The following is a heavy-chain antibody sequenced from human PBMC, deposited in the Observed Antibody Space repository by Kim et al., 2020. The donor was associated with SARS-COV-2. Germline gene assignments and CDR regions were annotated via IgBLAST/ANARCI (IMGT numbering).Heavy chain of an antibody. D-gene: IGHD2-15*01. CDR1: GGSISSGGYY. J-gene: IGHJ4*02. Sequence: SETLSLTCTVSGGSISSGGYYWSWIRQHPGKGLEWIGYIYYSGSTYHNPSLKSRVTISVDTSKNQFSLKLSSVTAADTAVYYCARARLRVLIVVDCFDYWGQGTLVTVSS. CDR2: IYYSGST. V-gene: IGHV4-31*03. CDR3: ARARLRVLIVVDCFDY.